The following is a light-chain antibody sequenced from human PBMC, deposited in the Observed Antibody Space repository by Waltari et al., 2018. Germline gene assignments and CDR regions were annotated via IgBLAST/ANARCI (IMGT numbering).Light chain of an antibody. CDR2: GAS. CDR1: QSVSSN. V-gene: IGKV3-15*01. CDR3: QQYNNWPPG. J-gene: IGKJ2*03. Sequence: EIVMTQSPATLSVSPGERATLSCRASQSVSSNLAWYQQKPGQAPRLLIYGASPRATGIPARFSGSGSGTEFTLTISSLQSEDFAVYYCQQYNNWPPGFGQGTKLEIK.